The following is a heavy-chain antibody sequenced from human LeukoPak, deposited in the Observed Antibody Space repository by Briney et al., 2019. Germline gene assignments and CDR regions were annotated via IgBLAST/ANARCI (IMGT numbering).Heavy chain of an antibody. CDR3: ARVQARYCSGGSCYPRGNYYYYYGMDV. CDR2: INHSGST. J-gene: IGHJ6*02. CDR1: GGSFSGYY. Sequence: PSETLSLTCAVSGGSFSGYYWSWIRQPPGKGLEWIGEINHSGSTNYNPSLKSRVTISVDTSKNQFSLKLSSVTAADTAVYYCARVQARYCSGGSCYPRGNYYYYYGMDVWGQGTTVTVSS. V-gene: IGHV4-34*01. D-gene: IGHD2-15*01.